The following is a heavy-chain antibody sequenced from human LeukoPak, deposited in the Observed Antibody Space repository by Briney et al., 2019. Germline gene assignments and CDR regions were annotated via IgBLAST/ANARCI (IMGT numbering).Heavy chain of an antibody. J-gene: IGHJ1*01. Sequence: SQTLSLTCTVSGGSISSGSYYWSWIRQPAGKGLEWIGRIYTSGSINYNPSLKSRVTISVDTSKNQFSLKLSSVTAADTAVYYCAREGSSWYQTYQAEYFQHWGQGTLVTVSS. V-gene: IGHV4-61*02. CDR2: IYTSGSI. CDR3: AREGSSWYQTYQAEYFQH. CDR1: GGSISSGSYY. D-gene: IGHD6-13*01.